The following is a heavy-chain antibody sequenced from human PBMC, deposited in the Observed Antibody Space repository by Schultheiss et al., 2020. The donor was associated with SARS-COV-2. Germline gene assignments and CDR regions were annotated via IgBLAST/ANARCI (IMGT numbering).Heavy chain of an antibody. V-gene: IGHV3-74*01. CDR2: ISSDGTTT. CDR3: ASALSLRVMTLGIDC. J-gene: IGHJ4*02. Sequence: GESLKISCAASGFTFSNYWMHWVRQAPGKGLVWVSRISSDGTTTNYADSVKGRFTISRDNAKNTLYLQLNSLRAEDTAVYYCASALSLRVMTLGIDCWGQGTLVTVSS. D-gene: IGHD5/OR15-5a*01. CDR1: GFTFSNYW.